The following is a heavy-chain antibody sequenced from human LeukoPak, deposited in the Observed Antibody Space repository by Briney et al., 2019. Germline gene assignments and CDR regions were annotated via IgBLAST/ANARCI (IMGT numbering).Heavy chain of an antibody. V-gene: IGHV3-53*01. Sequence: GRSLRLSCAASGFTVSSNYMSWVRQAPGKGLEWVSVIYSGGSTYYADSVKGRFTISRDNSKNTLYLQMNSLRAEDTAVYYCAMRGYSYDLLDYWGQGTLVTVSS. CDR1: GFTVSSNY. CDR3: AMRGYSYDLLDY. D-gene: IGHD5-18*01. J-gene: IGHJ4*02. CDR2: IYSGGST.